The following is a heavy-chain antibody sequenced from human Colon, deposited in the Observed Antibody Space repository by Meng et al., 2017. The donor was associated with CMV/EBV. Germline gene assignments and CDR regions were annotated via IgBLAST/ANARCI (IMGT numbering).Heavy chain of an antibody. CDR1: EFTFSSCG. CDR2: ISSSGTI. J-gene: IGHJ4*02. CDR3: ARDYYDTSGSI. V-gene: IGHV3-48*03. D-gene: IGHD3-22*01. Sequence: GESLKISCAASEFTFSSCGMNWVRQAPGKGLDWVSYISSSGTIYYADSVKGRFTISRDNAKNSLYLQMNSLRAEDTAVYFCARDYYDTSGSIWGQGTLVTVSS.